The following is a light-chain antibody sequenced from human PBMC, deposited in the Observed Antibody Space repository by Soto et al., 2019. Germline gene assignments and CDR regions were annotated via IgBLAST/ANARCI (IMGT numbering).Light chain of an antibody. CDR3: SSYTSSNTVI. CDR1: SSDVGGYDY. CDR2: EVI. V-gene: IGLV2-14*01. J-gene: IGLJ2*01. Sequence: QSVLTQPASVSGSPGQSITISCTGTSSDVGGYDYVSWYQHHPGKAPKLMIYEVISRPSGISNRFSGSKSGNTASLTISGLQAEDEADYYCSSYTSSNTVIFGGGTKVTVL.